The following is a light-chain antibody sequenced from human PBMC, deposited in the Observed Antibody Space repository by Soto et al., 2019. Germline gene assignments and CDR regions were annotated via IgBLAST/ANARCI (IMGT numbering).Light chain of an antibody. CDR1: QSVSSN. CDR3: QQRSNWLIT. Sequence: ENVFAQSPGGLSLSAGEIAPLSGVASQSVSSNLAWYQQKPGQAPRLLIYDASSRATGIPARFSGSGSGTDFTLTISSLEPEDFAVYYCQQRSNWLITFGQGTRLEIK. CDR2: DAS. J-gene: IGKJ5*01. V-gene: IGKV3-11*01.